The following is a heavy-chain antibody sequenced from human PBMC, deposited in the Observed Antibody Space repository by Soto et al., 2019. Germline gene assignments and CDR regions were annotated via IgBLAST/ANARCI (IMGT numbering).Heavy chain of an antibody. Sequence: QVQLVESGGGVVQPGRSLRLSCAASGFTFSTYAMHWVRQAPGKGLDWVAFISYDGSNEYYADSVKGRFTISRDNSKNTLYLQMNSLRPEDTAVYYCVRDQDPRLKGVGSGDFDYWGQGTLVTVSS. V-gene: IGHV3-30-3*01. CDR2: ISYDGSNE. J-gene: IGHJ4*02. CDR3: VRDQDPRLKGVGSGDFDY. D-gene: IGHD3-10*01. CDR1: GFTFSTYA.